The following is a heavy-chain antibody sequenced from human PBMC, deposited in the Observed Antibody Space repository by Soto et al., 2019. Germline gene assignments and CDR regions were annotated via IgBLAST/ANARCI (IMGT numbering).Heavy chain of an antibody. D-gene: IGHD1-1*01. CDR2: IYHSGAS. CDR1: GDSFTSRNG. CDR3: VRDIGTGTDY. Sequence: QAQLQEAGPGLVQPSGTLSLTFAVTGDSFTSRNGWSWVRQAPCKGLEWIGAIYHSGASTSNPSLKSRTTSSVEPSNKHFSLKLTTVTAADTAVYFCVRDIGTGTDYWARGTLVTVA. V-gene: IGHV4-4*02. J-gene: IGHJ4*02.